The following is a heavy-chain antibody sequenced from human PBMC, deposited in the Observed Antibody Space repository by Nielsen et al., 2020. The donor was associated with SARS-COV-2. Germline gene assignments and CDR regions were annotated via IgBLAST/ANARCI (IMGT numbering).Heavy chain of an antibody. Sequence: RQAPGKGLEWIGEINHSGSTNYNPSLKSRVTISVDTSKNQFSLKLSSVTAADTAVYYCARQQGRITIFGVVTRHGMDVWGQGTTVTVSS. CDR3: ARQQGRITIFGVVTRHGMDV. J-gene: IGHJ6*02. V-gene: IGHV4-34*01. D-gene: IGHD3-3*01. CDR2: INHSGST.